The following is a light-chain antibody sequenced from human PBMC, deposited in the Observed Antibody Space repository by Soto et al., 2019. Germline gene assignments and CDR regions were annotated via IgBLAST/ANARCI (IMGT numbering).Light chain of an antibody. CDR3: QQYNDWPLT. V-gene: IGKV3D-15*01. J-gene: IGKJ1*01. CDR2: GAS. CDR1: QSITSN. Sequence: EIVLTQSPGTLSLSPGERATLTCRASQSITSNYVGWYQQKPGQAPRLLIYGASSRATGIPDRFSGTGSGTEFTLTISSLQSEDLALYYCQQYNDWPLTFGQGTKVDIK.